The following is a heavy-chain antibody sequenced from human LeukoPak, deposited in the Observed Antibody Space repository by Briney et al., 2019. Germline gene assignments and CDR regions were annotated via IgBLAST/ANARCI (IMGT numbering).Heavy chain of an antibody. J-gene: IGHJ4*02. D-gene: IGHD3-9*01. V-gene: IGHV4-34*01. CDR1: GGSITGYY. Sequence: SETPSLTCAVYGGSITGYYWSWIRQTPGRGLEWVGEIHYTGATSYNPSLKSRATISTDTSKNQFSLRLSSVTAADTAVYYCARGNILTGYCFDFWGQGALVTVSS. CDR3: ARGNILTGYCFDF. CDR2: IHYTGAT.